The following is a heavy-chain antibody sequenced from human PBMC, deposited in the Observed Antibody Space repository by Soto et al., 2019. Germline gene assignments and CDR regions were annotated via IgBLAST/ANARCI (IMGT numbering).Heavy chain of an antibody. CDR1: GFTLVTYP. D-gene: IGHD4-17*01. Sequence: PGGSLRLSCAASGFTLVTYPMSWVRQAPGKGLEWVSAITDTAGSTHYAESVRGRFTISRDKSKNILFLQMNSLRAEDTAVYYCAKDAPEYGNYYFDYWGQGALVTVSS. CDR2: ITDTAGST. V-gene: IGHV3-23*01. J-gene: IGHJ4*02. CDR3: AKDAPEYGNYYFDY.